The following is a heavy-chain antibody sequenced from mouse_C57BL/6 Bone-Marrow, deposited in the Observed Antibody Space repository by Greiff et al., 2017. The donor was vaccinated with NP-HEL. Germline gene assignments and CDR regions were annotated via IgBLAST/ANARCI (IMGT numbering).Heavy chain of an antibody. CDR1: GYTFTSYT. V-gene: IGHV1-4*01. CDR2: LNPSSGYT. J-gene: IGHJ2*01. CDR3: ARGTTVPDY. D-gene: IGHD1-1*01. Sequence: QVQLKQSGAELARPGASVKMSCKASGYTFTSYTMHWVKQRPGQGLEWIGYLNPSSGYTKYNQKFKDKATLTADKSSSTAYMQRGSLTSEDSAVYYCARGTTVPDYWGQGTTLTVSS.